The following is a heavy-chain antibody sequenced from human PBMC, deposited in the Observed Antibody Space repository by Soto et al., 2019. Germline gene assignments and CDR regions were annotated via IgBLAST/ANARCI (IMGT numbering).Heavy chain of an antibody. J-gene: IGHJ4*02. CDR1: GFSLSTSGMR. V-gene: IGHV2-70*04. D-gene: IGHD4-17*01. CDR2: IDWDDDK. CDR3: ARTFHPYTTVTTYPYLNY. Sequence: GSGPTLVNPTQTLTLTCTFSGFSLSTSGMRVSWIRQPPGKALEWLARIDWDDDKFYSTSLKTRLTISKDTSKNQVVLTMTNMDPVDTATYYCARTFHPYTTVTTYPYLNYWGPGTLVTVSS.